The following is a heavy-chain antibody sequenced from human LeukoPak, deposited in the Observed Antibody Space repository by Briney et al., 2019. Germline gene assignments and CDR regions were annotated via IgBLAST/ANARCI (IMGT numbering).Heavy chain of an antibody. CDR1: GGSISSSSYY. V-gene: IGHV4-39*01. CDR3: ARRSTSAFDI. CDR2: IYYSGST. Sequence: PSETLSLTCAVSGGSISSSSYYWGWIRQPPGKGLEWIGSIYYSGSTYYNPSLKSRVTISVDTSKNQFSLKLSSVTAADTAVYYCARRSTSAFDIWGQGTMVTVSS. D-gene: IGHD5/OR15-5a*01. J-gene: IGHJ3*02.